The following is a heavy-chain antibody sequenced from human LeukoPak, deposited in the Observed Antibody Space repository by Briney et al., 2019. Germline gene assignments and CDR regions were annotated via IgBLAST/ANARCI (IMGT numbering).Heavy chain of an antibody. Sequence: ASVKVSCKASGYTFTSYGISWVRQAPGQGLEWMGWINPNSGGTNYAQKFQGRVTMTRDTSISTAYMELSRLRSDDTAVYYCARVECSGGSCYSKLDYWGQGTLVTVSS. V-gene: IGHV1-2*02. D-gene: IGHD2-15*01. CDR2: INPNSGGT. CDR1: GYTFTSYG. J-gene: IGHJ4*02. CDR3: ARVECSGGSCYSKLDY.